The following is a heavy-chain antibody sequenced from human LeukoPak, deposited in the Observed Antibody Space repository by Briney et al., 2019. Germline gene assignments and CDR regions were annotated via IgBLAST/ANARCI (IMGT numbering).Heavy chain of an antibody. D-gene: IGHD5-24*01. CDR3: ARLTRWLQSFDY. CDR2: IYYSGST. J-gene: IGHJ4*02. Sequence: SETLSLTCTVSGGSISSSSYSWGWIRQPPGKGLEWIGSIYYSGSTYYNPSLKSRVTISVDTSKNQFSLNLSSVTAADTAAYYWARLTRWLQSFDYWGQETLVTVSS. V-gene: IGHV4-39*07. CDR1: GGSISSSSYS.